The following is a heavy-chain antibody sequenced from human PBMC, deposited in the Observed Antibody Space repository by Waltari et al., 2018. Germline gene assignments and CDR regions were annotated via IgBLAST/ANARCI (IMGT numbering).Heavy chain of an antibody. CDR3: ARGGEYVWKV. V-gene: IGHV4-4*02. Sequence: QVQLQGSGPRLVKPSETLFLTCAMSGDSVNSDSWWTWVRQRPGETLEWIAETFHTGSSHYNPSLQSRVTILLDKSKNQFSLEMKYVTAADTAVYYGARGGEYVWKVWGQGALVIVSS. D-gene: IGHD3-16*01. CDR2: TFHTGSS. CDR1: GDSVNSDSW. J-gene: IGHJ4*02.